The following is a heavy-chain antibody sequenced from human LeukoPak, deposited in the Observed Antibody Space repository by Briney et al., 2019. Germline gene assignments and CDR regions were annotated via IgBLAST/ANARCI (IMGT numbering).Heavy chain of an antibody. D-gene: IGHD4-23*01. CDR3: ARDLRWLLHYYGMDV. V-gene: IGHV3-33*01. CDR1: GFTFSSYG. J-gene: IGHJ6*02. Sequence: GGSLRLSCAASGFTFSSYGMHWVRRAPGKGLEWVAVIWYDGSNKYYADSVKGRFTISRDNSKNTLYLQMNSLRAEDTAVYYCARDLRWLLHYYGMDVWGQGTTVTVSS. CDR2: IWYDGSNK.